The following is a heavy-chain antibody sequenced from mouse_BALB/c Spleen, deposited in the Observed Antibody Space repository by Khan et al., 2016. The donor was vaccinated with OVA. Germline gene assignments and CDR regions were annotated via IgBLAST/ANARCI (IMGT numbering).Heavy chain of an antibody. V-gene: IGHV1-80*01. CDR2: IYPGDGDT. CDR1: GYAFSSSW. D-gene: IGHD1-1*01. CDR3: ARDYGRRFAY. J-gene: IGHJ3*01. Sequence: QVQLQQSGAELVRPGSSVKISCKASGYAFSSSWMNWVKQRPGQGFEWIGQIYPGDGDTNYNGKFKGKATLTADKSSSTAYMQLTSLTSEVSAVYFCARDYGRRFAYWGQGKLVTVSA.